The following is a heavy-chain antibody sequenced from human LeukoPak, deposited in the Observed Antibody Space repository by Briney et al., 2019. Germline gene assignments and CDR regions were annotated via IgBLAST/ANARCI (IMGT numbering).Heavy chain of an antibody. CDR3: ARGGYGDYVMAY. CDR2: IIPIFGTA. Sequence: SVKVPCKASGGTFSSYAISWVRQAPGQGLEWMGGIIPIFGTANYAQKFQGRVTITADESTSTAYMELSSLRSEDTAVYYCARGGYGDYVMAYWGQGTLVTVSS. D-gene: IGHD4-17*01. V-gene: IGHV1-69*13. J-gene: IGHJ4*02. CDR1: GGTFSSYA.